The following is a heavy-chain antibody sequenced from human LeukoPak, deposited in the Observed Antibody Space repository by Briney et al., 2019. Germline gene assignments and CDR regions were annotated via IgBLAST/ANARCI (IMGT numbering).Heavy chain of an antibody. V-gene: IGHV1-2*06. J-gene: IGHJ6*02. CDR2: INPNSGGT. Sequence: GASVKVSCKASGYTFTGYYMHWVRQAPGQGLEWMGRINPNSGGTNYAQKFQGRVTMTRDTSISTAYMELSRLRSDDTAVYYCARDRVTTGNYYYYYGMDVWGQGTTVTVS. D-gene: IGHD4-17*01. CDR1: GYTFTGYY. CDR3: ARDRVTTGNYYYYYGMDV.